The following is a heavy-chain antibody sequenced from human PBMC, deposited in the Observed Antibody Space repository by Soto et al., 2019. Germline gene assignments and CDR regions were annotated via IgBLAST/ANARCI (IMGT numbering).Heavy chain of an antibody. V-gene: IGHV3-48*01. D-gene: IGHD2-2*01. CDR3: ARRYCSSTSCYVGAYNWFDP. CDR1: GFTFSSYS. CDR2: ISSSSSTI. J-gene: IGHJ5*02. Sequence: PGGSLRLSCAASGFTFSSYSMNWVRQAPGKGLEWVSYISSSSSTIYYADSVKGRFTISRDNAKNSLYLQMNSLRAEDTAVYYCARRYCSSTSCYVGAYNWFDPWGQGTLVTV.